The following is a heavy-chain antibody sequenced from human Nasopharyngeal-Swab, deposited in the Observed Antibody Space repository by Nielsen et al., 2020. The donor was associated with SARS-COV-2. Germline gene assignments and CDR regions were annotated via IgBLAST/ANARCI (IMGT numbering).Heavy chain of an antibody. J-gene: IGHJ4*02. D-gene: IGHD1-1*01. Sequence: GGSLRLSCAASGLTFSSSTMHWVRQAPGKGLEWLAVVSYDGGNKFYADSVKGRFTISRDNAKNTLYLQLNSLRAEDTAVYYCARDKDWNGLDSWGQGTLVTVSS. CDR1: GLTFSSST. CDR2: VSYDGGNK. CDR3: ARDKDWNGLDS. V-gene: IGHV3-30-3*01.